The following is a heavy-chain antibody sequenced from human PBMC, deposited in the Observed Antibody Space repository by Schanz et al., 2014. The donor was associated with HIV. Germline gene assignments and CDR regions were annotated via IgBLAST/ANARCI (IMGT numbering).Heavy chain of an antibody. D-gene: IGHD6-19*01. V-gene: IGHV3-23*01. J-gene: IGHJ4*02. CDR3: AKTSYGWYFDY. Sequence: EVKLSESGGGLVQPGGSLRLSCVASGFTFSTYAMSWVRQAPGKELEWVSGMRGSDDSTFYADSVKGRFTISRDNSKNTLYFQMNSLRAEDTAIYYCAKTSYGWYFDYWGQGTLVTVSS. CDR1: GFTFSTYA. CDR2: MRGSDDST.